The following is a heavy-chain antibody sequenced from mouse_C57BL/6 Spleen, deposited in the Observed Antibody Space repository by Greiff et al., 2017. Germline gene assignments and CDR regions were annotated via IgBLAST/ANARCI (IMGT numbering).Heavy chain of an antibody. CDR2: INYDGSST. J-gene: IGHJ2*01. CDR1: GFTFSDYY. D-gene: IGHD2-3*01. Sequence: EVMLVESEGGLVQPGSSMKLSCTASGFTFSDYYMAWVRQVPEKGLEWVANINYDGSSTYYLDSLKSRFIISRDNAKNILYLQMSSLKSEDTATYYCARDYEYCDYGGQGTTLTVS. CDR3: ARDYEYCDY. V-gene: IGHV5-16*01.